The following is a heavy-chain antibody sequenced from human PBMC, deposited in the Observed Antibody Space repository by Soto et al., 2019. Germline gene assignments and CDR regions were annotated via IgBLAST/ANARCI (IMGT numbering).Heavy chain of an antibody. CDR2: INHSGST. D-gene: IGHD6-6*01. V-gene: IGHV4-34*01. Sequence: PSETLSLTCAVYGGSFSGYYWSWIRQPPGKGLEWIGEINHSGSTNYNPSLKSRVTISVDTSKDQFSLKLSSVTAADTAVYYCARDPGRQLVRRLNWFDPWGQGTLVTVSS. CDR1: GGSFSGYY. CDR3: ARDPGRQLVRRLNWFDP. J-gene: IGHJ5*02.